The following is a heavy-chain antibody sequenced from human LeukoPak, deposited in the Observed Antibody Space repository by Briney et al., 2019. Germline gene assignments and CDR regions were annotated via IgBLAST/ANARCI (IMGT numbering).Heavy chain of an antibody. Sequence: LETLSLTRTVSGASISSHYWSWLRQPPGKGLEWIGYIYHSGLTNFNPSLKSRVTMSVDTSKSQVSLRLRSVTAADTAVYYCARDSAGDASGWYSDVWGKGTTVTVS. D-gene: IGHD6-19*01. V-gene: IGHV4-59*11. J-gene: IGHJ6*03. CDR1: GASISSHY. CDR2: IYHSGLT. CDR3: ARDSAGDASGWYSDV.